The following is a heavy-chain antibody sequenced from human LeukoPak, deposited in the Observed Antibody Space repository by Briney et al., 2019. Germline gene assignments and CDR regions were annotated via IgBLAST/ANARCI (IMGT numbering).Heavy chain of an antibody. Sequence: GGSLRLSCAASGFTFSDYYMSWIRQAPGKGLEWVSYISSSGSTIYYADSVKGRYTISRDNAKNSLYLQMNSLRAEDTAVYYCATGKRGYCSGGSCQAADYWGQGTLVTVSS. J-gene: IGHJ4*02. D-gene: IGHD2-15*01. CDR2: ISSSGSTI. CDR1: GFTFSDYY. CDR3: ATGKRGYCSGGSCQAADY. V-gene: IGHV3-11*01.